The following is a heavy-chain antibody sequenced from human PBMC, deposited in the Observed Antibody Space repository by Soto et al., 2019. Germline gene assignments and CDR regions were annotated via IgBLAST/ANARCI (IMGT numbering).Heavy chain of an antibody. CDR3: AKAVLRGECYYCGMDV. CDR1: GFNFNSYA. CDR2: ISASGGST. J-gene: IGHJ6*02. D-gene: IGHD3-16*01. V-gene: IGHV3-23*01. Sequence: EVQLLESGGDLVQPGGSLRLSCAASGFNFNSYAMNWVRQAPGKGLEWVSGISASGGSTSYADSVKGRFTISRDNSKNSLYLKRNSLRAEDTAVYYCAKAVLRGECYYCGMDVWGQATTVTVSS.